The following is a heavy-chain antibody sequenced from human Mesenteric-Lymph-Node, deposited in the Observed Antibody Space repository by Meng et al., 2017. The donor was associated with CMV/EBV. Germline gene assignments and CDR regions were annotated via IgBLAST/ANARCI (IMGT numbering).Heavy chain of an antibody. Sequence: SETLSLTCTVSGGSINMFYWNWLRRPPGKGLEWIGNVFDTGSSNYNPSLKSRVTISLDSSKNQLSLKLKSLSAADTATYFCARGRSCVKGKCYEDHNYFGPWSQGALVTVSS. CDR2: VFDTGSS. CDR3: ARGRSCVKGKCYEDHNYFGP. J-gene: IGHJ5*02. D-gene: IGHD3-16*01. CDR1: GGSINMFY. V-gene: IGHV4-59*01.